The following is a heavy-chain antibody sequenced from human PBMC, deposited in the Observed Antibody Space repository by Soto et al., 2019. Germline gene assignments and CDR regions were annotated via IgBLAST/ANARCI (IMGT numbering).Heavy chain of an antibody. Sequence: QLQLQESGSGLVKPSQTLSLTCAVSGGSISSGGYSWSWLRQPPGKGLEWIGYIFHSGSTYYNPSLKSRVSISVDGSKKHFSLELSSVTAGDTAVYYCAREGGSGSPDGYFNVWGRRTLVNVAS. D-gene: IGHD1-26*01. V-gene: IGHV4-30-2*01. J-gene: IGHJ2*01. CDR3: AREGGSGSPDGYFNV. CDR1: GGSISSGGYS. CDR2: IFHSGST.